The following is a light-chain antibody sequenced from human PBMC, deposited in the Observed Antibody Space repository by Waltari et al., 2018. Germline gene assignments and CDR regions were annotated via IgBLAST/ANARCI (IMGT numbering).Light chain of an antibody. J-gene: IGLJ1*01. CDR1: TGPVTSGYF. Sequence: QTVVTQEPSLTVSPGGTVTLTSASSTGPVTSGYFPTWFQQRPGHPPRPLIYSATNNPSWTPARFSGSLIGGKAALTLSGVQPEDEADYYCLLFYGGAYVFGTGTKLTVL. CDR3: LLFYGGAYV. V-gene: IGLV7-43*01. CDR2: SAT.